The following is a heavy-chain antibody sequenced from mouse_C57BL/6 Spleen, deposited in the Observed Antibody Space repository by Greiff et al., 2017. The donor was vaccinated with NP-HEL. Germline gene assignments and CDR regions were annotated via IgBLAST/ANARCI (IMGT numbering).Heavy chain of an antibody. CDR3: ARMDYGSSYNVDY. J-gene: IGHJ2*01. D-gene: IGHD1-1*01. Sequence: DVHLVESGGGLVKPGGSLKLSCAASGFTFSDYGMHWVRQAPEKGLEWVAYISSGSSTIYYADTVKGRFTISRDNAKNTLFLQMTSLRSEDTAMYYCARMDYGSSYNVDYWGQGTTLTVSS. CDR2: ISSGSSTI. CDR1: GFTFSDYG. V-gene: IGHV5-17*01.